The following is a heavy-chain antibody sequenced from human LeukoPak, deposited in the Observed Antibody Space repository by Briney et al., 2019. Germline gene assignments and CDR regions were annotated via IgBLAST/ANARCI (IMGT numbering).Heavy chain of an antibody. D-gene: IGHD3-10*01. J-gene: IGHJ6*02. Sequence: GASVKVSCKASGGTFSSYAISWVRQAPGQGLEWMGRIIPILGIANYAQKFQGRVTITADKSTSAAYMELSSLRSEDTAVYYCARDRGGSWFGDLSHYYYYGMDVWGQGTTVTVSS. CDR1: GGTFSSYA. CDR2: IIPILGIA. V-gene: IGHV1-69*04. CDR3: ARDRGGSWFGDLSHYYYYGMDV.